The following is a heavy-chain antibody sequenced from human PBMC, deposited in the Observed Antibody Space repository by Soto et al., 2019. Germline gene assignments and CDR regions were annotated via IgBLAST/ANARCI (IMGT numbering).Heavy chain of an antibody. CDR2: VNPSGGST. CDR3: AREAPRDGYNYYFDY. Sequence: ASVKVSCKASGYTFTSYYMHWVRQAPGQGLEWMGIVNPSGGSTSYAQKFQGRVTMTRDTSTSTVYMELSSLRSEDTAVYYCAREAPRDGYNYYFDYWGQGTLVTVSS. D-gene: IGHD5-12*01. J-gene: IGHJ4*02. CDR1: GYTFTSYY. V-gene: IGHV1-46*01.